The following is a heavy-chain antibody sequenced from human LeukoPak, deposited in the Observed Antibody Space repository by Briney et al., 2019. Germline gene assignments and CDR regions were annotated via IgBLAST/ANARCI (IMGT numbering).Heavy chain of an antibody. CDR2: LIRGGGTT. CDR3: AKDQCSLNNCYAGPDY. D-gene: IGHD2-2*01. V-gene: IGHV3-23*01. J-gene: IGHJ4*02. CDR1: GFTFSSYA. Sequence: GGSLRLSCAASGFTFSSYAMNWVRQAPGKGLEWVSGLIRGGGTTHYADSVKGRFTISSDYSSNTLYLQMNSLRPEDTALYYCAKDQCSLNNCYAGPDYWGRGTLVTVSS.